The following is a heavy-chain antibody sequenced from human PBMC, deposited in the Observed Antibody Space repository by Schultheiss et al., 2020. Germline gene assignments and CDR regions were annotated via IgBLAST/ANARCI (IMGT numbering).Heavy chain of an antibody. CDR3: AREVVVVAGHYYYYYGMDV. CDR1: GYTFTGYY. D-gene: IGHD2-21*02. Sequence: ASVKVSCKASGYTFTGYYMHWVRQAPGQGLEWMGWINPNSGGTNYAQKFQGWVTMTRDTSISTAYMELSRLRSDDTAVYYCAREVVVVAGHYYYYYGMDVWGQGTTVTVSS. V-gene: IGHV1-2*04. J-gene: IGHJ6*02. CDR2: INPNSGGT.